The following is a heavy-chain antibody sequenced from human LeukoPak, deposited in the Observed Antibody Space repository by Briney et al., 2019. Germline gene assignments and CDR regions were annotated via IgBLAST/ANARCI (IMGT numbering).Heavy chain of an antibody. D-gene: IGHD5-24*01. Sequence: GGSLRLSCAASGFTFSDYWMSWVRQAPGKGLEWVANIKQNGFEKYYVDSVKGRFTISRDNAKNSLYLQMNSLRAEDTAVYYCARKMATNLPFDYWGQGTLVTVSS. CDR3: ARKMATNLPFDY. CDR2: IKQNGFEK. J-gene: IGHJ4*02. V-gene: IGHV3-7*04. CDR1: GFTFSDYW.